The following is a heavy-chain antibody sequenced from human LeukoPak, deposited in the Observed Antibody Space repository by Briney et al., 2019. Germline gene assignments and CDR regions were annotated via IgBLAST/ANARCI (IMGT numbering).Heavy chain of an antibody. Sequence: ASVKVSCKASGYTFTGYYMHWVRQAPGQGLEWMGWINPNSGGTNYAQKFQGRVTMTRDTSISTAYMELRSLRSDDTAVYYCARDPGITMVRGVLDAFDIWGQGTMVTVSS. CDR3: ARDPGITMVRGVLDAFDI. D-gene: IGHD3-10*01. CDR2: INPNSGGT. CDR1: GYTFTGYY. V-gene: IGHV1-2*02. J-gene: IGHJ3*02.